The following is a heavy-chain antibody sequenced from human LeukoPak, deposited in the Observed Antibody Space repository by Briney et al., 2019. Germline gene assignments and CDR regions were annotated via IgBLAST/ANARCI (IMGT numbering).Heavy chain of an antibody. D-gene: IGHD3-10*01. CDR3: ARESASGLNYFDY. CDR1: GGSFSSYY. Sequence: SETLSLTCAVYGGSFSSYYWSWIRQPPGKGLEWIGYIYYSGSTNYNPSLKSRVTISVDTSKNQFSLKLSSVTAADTAVYYCARESASGLNYFDYWGQGTLVTVSS. CDR2: IYYSGST. V-gene: IGHV4-59*01. J-gene: IGHJ4*02.